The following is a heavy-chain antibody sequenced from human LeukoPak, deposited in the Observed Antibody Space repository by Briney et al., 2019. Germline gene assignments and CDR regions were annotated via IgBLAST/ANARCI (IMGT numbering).Heavy chain of an antibody. V-gene: IGHV3-23*01. D-gene: IGHD2-15*01. CDR1: GFTFSSYA. CDR2: ISGSGGST. CDR3: AKEGIDCSGGSCYSTLRSRPAFDI. J-gene: IGHJ3*02. Sequence: GGSLRLSCAASGFTFSSYAMSWVRQAPGKGLEWVSAISGSGGSTYYADSVKGRSTISRDNSKNTLYLQMNSLRAEDTAVYYCAKEGIDCSGGSCYSTLRSRPAFDIWGQGTMVTVSS.